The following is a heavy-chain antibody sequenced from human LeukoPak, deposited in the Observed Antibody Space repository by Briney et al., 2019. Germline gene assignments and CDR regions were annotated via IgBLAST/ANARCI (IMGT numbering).Heavy chain of an antibody. CDR1: GYTFTNYY. J-gene: IGHJ4*02. D-gene: IGHD2-2*01. CDR3: ARDRRSRGYCSSTSCWTPLDY. Sequence: GASVRVSCKASGYTFTNYYIHWVRQAPGQGLEWMGLINPGGGNTNYAQNFQGRVTMTRDTSISTAYMELSRLRSDDTAVYYCARDRRSRGYCSSTSCWTPLDYRGQGTLVTVSS. CDR2: INPGGGNT. V-gene: IGHV1-46*01.